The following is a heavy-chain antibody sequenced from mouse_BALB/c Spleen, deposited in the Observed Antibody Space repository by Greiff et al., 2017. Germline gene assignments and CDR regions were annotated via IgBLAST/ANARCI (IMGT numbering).Heavy chain of an antibody. J-gene: IGHJ3*01. V-gene: IGHV2-9*02. D-gene: IGHD1-1*01. Sequence: QVQLKESGPGLVAPSQSLSITCTVSGFSLTSYGVHWVRQPPGKGLEWLGVIMAGGSTNYNSALMSRLSISKDNSKSQVFLKMNSLQTDDTAMYYCARAYYYGSGGFAYWGQGTLVTVSA. CDR3: ARAYYYGSGGFAY. CDR1: GFSLTSYG. CDR2: IMAGGST.